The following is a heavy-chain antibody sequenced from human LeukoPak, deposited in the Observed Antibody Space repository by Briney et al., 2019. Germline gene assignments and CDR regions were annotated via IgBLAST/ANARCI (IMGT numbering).Heavy chain of an antibody. J-gene: IGHJ4*02. Sequence: GRSLRLSCAASGFTFSSYGMHWVRQAPGKGLEWVALISYDGSNKYYADSVKGRFTISRDNSKNTLYLQMNSLRAEDTAVYYCARARANYGSGSYTFDYWGQGTLVTVSS. CDR2: ISYDGSNK. CDR1: GFTFSSYG. D-gene: IGHD3-10*01. V-gene: IGHV3-30*03. CDR3: ARARANYGSGSYTFDY.